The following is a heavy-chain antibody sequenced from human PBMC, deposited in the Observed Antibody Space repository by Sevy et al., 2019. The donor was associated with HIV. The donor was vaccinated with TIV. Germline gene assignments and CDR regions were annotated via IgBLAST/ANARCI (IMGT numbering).Heavy chain of an antibody. J-gene: IGHJ4*02. CDR3: GRTSPRGGFDY. CDR2: INPSDVST. CDR1: GYTFTNYY. Sequence: ASVKVSCKASGYTFTNYYMHWVRQAPGQGLEWMGIINPSDVSTIYAQKFQGRVTMTRDTSTSTVYMELSSLRSDDTAVYYCGRTSPRGGFDYWGQGALVTVFS. D-gene: IGHD3-16*01. V-gene: IGHV1-46*03.